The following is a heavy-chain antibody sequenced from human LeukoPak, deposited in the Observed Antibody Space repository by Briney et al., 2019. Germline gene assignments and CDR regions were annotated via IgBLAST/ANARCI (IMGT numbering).Heavy chain of an antibody. CDR3: ARDSIVVVPAAPSYYYYGMDV. Sequence: PSETLSLTCAVHGGSFSGYYWNWIRQAPGKGLEWIGEIYHSGSTTYNPSLKSRVTISMDTSKKQFSLRLSSVTAADTAVYYCARDSIVVVPAAPSYYYYGMDVWGQGTTVTVSS. D-gene: IGHD2-2*01. CDR2: IYHSGST. V-gene: IGHV4-34*01. CDR1: GGSFSGYY. J-gene: IGHJ6*02.